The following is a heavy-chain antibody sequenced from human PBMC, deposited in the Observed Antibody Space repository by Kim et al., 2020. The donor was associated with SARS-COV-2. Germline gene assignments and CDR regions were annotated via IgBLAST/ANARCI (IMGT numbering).Heavy chain of an antibody. J-gene: IGHJ4*02. CDR3: GRHDYGDQAIDY. D-gene: IGHD4-17*01. Sequence: ASYSPSFQGHVTISADKSISTAYLQWSSLKASDTAIYYCGRHDYGDQAIDYWGQGALVTVSS. V-gene: IGHV5-10-1*01. CDR2: A.